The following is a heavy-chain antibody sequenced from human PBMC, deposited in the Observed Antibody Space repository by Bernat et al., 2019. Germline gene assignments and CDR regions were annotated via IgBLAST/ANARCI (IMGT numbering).Heavy chain of an antibody. V-gene: IGHV4-34*01. D-gene: IGHD3-22*01. CDR1: GGSFSGYY. CDR2: INHSGST. CDR3: ARGDYDSSGYRIDY. J-gene: IGHJ4*02. Sequence: QVQLQQWGAGLLKPSETLSLTCAVYGGSFSGYYWSWIRQPPGKGLEWIGEINHSGSTNYNPSLKSRVTISVDTSKNQFSLKLSSVTAADTAVYYCARGDYDSSGYRIDYWGQGTLVTVSS.